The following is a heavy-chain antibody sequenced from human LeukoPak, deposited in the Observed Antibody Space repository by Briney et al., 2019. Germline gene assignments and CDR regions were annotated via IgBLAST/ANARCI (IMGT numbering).Heavy chain of an antibody. D-gene: IGHD1-26*01. CDR3: AKRGAISI. J-gene: IGHJ1*01. V-gene: IGHV4-59*11. CDR2: ISHSGST. Sequence: PSETLSLTCTVSGGSINSHYWSWIRQPPGKGLEWIGYISHSGSTTYNPSLKSRVIIPRDTSKNQFSLKLRSVTAADTAVYFCAKRGAISIWGQGTLVTVSS. CDR1: GGSINSHY.